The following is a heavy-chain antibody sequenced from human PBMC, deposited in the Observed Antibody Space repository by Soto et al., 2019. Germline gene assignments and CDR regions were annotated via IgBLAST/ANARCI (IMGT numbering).Heavy chain of an antibody. CDR2: IVGDATEI. CDR1: CGSISRSTYY. D-gene: IGHD3-16*02. CDR3: VRGHVWGSDRHFDY. V-gene: IGHV3-74*01. J-gene: IGHJ4*02. Sequence: ETLSLTCTVSCGSISRSTYYWAWIRQVPGKGLVWVARIVGDATEINYAASVEGRFTISRDNAKNTVYLQMNSLRSEDTAVYYCVRGHVWGSDRHFDYWGQGILVTVSS.